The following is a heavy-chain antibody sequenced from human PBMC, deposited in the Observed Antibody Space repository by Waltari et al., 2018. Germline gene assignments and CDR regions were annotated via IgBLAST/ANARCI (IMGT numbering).Heavy chain of an antibody. CDR2: INPSSGGT. Sequence: QVQLVPSGAEVKKPGASVKVSCKASGYTFPGYFLHWVRQAPGQGLEWMGWINPSSGGTNYAQKFQGRVTMTRDTSISTAFMELSSLRSDDTAVFYCARDDAAAAGSYMDVWGKGTTVTVSS. CDR1: GYTFPGYF. CDR3: ARDDAAAAGSYMDV. J-gene: IGHJ6*03. D-gene: IGHD6-13*01. V-gene: IGHV1-2*02.